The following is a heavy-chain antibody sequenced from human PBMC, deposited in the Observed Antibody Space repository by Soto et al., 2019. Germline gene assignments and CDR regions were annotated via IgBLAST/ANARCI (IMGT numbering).Heavy chain of an antibody. V-gene: IGHV1-8*01. D-gene: IGHD6-19*01. J-gene: IGHJ4*02. CDR2: MNPNSGNT. Sequence: ASVKVSCKASGYTFTSYDINWVRQATGQGLEWMGWMNPNSGNTGYAQKFQGRVTMTRNTSISTAYMELSSLRSEDTAVYYCARIDSGWYGVDYWGQGTLVTVSS. CDR1: GYTFTSYD. CDR3: ARIDSGWYGVDY.